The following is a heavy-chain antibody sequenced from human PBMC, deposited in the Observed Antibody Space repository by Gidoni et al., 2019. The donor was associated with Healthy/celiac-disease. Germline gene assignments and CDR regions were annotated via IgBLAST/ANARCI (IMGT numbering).Heavy chain of an antibody. D-gene: IGHD6-19*01. CDR2: IIPIFGTA. CDR1: GGTFSSYA. V-gene: IGHV1-69*06. J-gene: IGHJ4*02. CDR3: ARMGVVGQWLVPFYFDY. Sequence: SGAEVKKPGSSVKVSCKASGGTFSSYAISWVRQAPGQGLEWMGGIIPIFGTANYAQKFQGRVTITADKSTSTAYMELSSLRSEDTAVYYCARMGVVGQWLVPFYFDYWGQGTLVLVS.